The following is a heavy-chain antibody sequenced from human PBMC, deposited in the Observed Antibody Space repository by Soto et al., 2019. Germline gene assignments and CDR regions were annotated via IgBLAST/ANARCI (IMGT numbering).Heavy chain of an antibody. J-gene: IGHJ6*02. D-gene: IGHD5-18*01. Sequence: GASVKVSCKASGFTFTSSAMQWVRQARGQRLEWIGWIVVGSGNTNYAQKFQERVTITRDMSTSTAYMELSSLRSEDTAVYYCAADSYGYDYYYGMDVWGQGTTVTVSS. V-gene: IGHV1-58*02. CDR2: IVVGSGNT. CDR1: GFTFTSSA. CDR3: AADSYGYDYYYGMDV.